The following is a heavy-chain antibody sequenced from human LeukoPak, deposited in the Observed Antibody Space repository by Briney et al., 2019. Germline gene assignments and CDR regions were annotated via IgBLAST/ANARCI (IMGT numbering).Heavy chain of an antibody. CDR3: ARYPTYDSSGRHY. CDR2: TYTNGST. CDR1: GGSISSGSYY. Sequence: SETLSLTCTVSGGSISSGSYYWSWIRQPAGKGLEWIGRTYTNGSTNYNPSLKSRVTISVDTSKNQFSLKLSSVTAADTAVYYCARYPTYDSSGRHYWGQGTLVTVSS. V-gene: IGHV4-61*02. D-gene: IGHD3-22*01. J-gene: IGHJ4*02.